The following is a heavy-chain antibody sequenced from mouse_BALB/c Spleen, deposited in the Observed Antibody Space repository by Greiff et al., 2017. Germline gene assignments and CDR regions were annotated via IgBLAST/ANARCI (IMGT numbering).Heavy chain of an antibody. CDR3: ARGTGGEAWFAY. J-gene: IGHJ3*01. CDR2: IWAGGST. Sequence: VKLMESGPGLVAPSQSLSITCTVSGFSLTSYGVHWVRQPPGKGLEWLGVIWAGGSTNYNSALMSRLSISKDNSKSQVFLKMNSLQTDDTAMYYCARGTGGEAWFAYWGQGTLVTVSA. V-gene: IGHV2-9*02. CDR1: GFSLTSYG.